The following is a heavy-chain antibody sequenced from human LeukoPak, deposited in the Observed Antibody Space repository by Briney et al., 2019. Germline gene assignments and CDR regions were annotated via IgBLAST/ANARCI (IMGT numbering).Heavy chain of an antibody. D-gene: IGHD1-26*01. CDR2: ISSSSSYI. Sequence: GGSLRLSCAASGFTFSSYSMNWVRQAPGKGLEWVSSISSSSSYIYYADSVKGRFTISRDNSKNTLFLQMNSLRAEDTAFYYCAKDSLRKSIVGTTTRGFNDYWGQGTLVTVSS. CDR1: GFTFSSYS. CDR3: AKDSLRKSIVGTTTRGFNDY. V-gene: IGHV3-21*01. J-gene: IGHJ4*02.